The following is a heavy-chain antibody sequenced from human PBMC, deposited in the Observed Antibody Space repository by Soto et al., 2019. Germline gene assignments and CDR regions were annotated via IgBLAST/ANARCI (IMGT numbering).Heavy chain of an antibody. V-gene: IGHV1-8*01. CDR3: ARRRKDYGDYYYGMDV. J-gene: IGHJ6*02. Sequence: QVQLVQSGAEVKKPGASVKVSCKASGYTFTSYDINWVRQATGQGLEWMGWMNPNSGNTGYAQKFQGRVTMTRNTSISTAYMELSSLRSEDTDVYYCARRRKDYGDYYYGMDVWGQGTTVTVSS. CDR2: MNPNSGNT. D-gene: IGHD4-17*01. CDR1: GYTFTSYD.